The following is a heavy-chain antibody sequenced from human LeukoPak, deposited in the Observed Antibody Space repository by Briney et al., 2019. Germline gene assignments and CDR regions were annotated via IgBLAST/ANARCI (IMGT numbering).Heavy chain of an antibody. V-gene: IGHV4-59*01. J-gene: IGHJ6*02. CDR3: ARSTLEDSSSWYNYYYGMDV. D-gene: IGHD6-13*01. CDR1: GGSISSYY. Sequence: SETLSLTCTVSGGSISSYYWSWIRQPPGKGLEWIGYIYYSGSTNYNPSLKSRVTISVGTSKNQFSLKLSSVTAADTAVYYCARSTLEDSSSWYNYYYGMDVWGQGTTVTVSS. CDR2: IYYSGST.